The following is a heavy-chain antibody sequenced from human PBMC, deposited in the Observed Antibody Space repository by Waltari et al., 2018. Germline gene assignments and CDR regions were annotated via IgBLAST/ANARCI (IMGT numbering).Heavy chain of an antibody. CDR3: ARPLSSSYLYAWDQ. V-gene: IGHV4-39*01. Sequence: YLQESGPRLVKPSETLSLTCTVFGGSISTSRYFWGWLRQPPGKDPEWIGSLFVSGETYYNPSLNSRVTISTDTSKNQFFLRLTSVTAADTATYYCARPLSSSYLYAWDQWGQGTLVTVSS. CDR1: GGSISTSRYF. D-gene: IGHD6-13*01. J-gene: IGHJ4*02. CDR2: LFVSGET.